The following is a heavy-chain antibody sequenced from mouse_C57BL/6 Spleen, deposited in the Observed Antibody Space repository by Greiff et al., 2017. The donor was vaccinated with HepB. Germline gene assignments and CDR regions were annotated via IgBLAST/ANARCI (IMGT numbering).Heavy chain of an antibody. J-gene: IGHJ4*01. CDR1: GFTFSDYY. D-gene: IGHD1-1*01. CDR3: VRPAVVGAMDD. CDR2: ISNGGGST. Sequence: EVKVVESGGGLVQPGGSLKLSCAASGFTFSDYYMYWVRQTPEKRLEWVAYISNGGGSTDYPDTVKGRFTISRDNAKNTLYLQMSRLKSEDAAMYYCVRPAVVGAMDDWGQGTSVTVSS. V-gene: IGHV5-12*01.